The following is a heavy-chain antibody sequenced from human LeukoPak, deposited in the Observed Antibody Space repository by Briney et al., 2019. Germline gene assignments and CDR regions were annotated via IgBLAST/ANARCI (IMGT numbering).Heavy chain of an antibody. CDR2: ISSSGSTI. V-gene: IGHV3-48*03. Sequence: GGSLKLSCAASGFTSSSYEMNWVRQAPGKGREWVSYISSSGSTIYYADSVKGRFTISRDNAKNSLYLQMNSLRAEDTAVYYCAPQQYYYGSGSWSWFDPWGQGTLVTVSS. J-gene: IGHJ5*02. CDR3: APQQYYYGSGSWSWFDP. CDR1: GFTSSSYE. D-gene: IGHD3-10*01.